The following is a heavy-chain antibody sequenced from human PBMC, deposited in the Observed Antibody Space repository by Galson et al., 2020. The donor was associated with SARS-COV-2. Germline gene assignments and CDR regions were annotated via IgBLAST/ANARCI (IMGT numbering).Heavy chain of an antibody. V-gene: IGHV3-64*01. CDR3: ARDLAPWIYSGSYYMDV. Sequence: GESLKISCAASGFTFSSYAMHWVRQAPGKGLEYVSAISSNGGSTYYANSVKGRFTISRDNSKNTLYLQMGSLRAEDMAVYYCARDLAPWIYSGSYYMDVWGQGTTVTVSS. CDR1: GFTFSSYA. D-gene: IGHD1-26*01. CDR2: ISSNGGST. J-gene: IGHJ6*03.